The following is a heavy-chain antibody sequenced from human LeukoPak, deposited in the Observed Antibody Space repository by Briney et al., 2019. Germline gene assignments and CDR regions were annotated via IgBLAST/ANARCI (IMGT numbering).Heavy chain of an antibody. Sequence: ASETLSLTCTVSGGSISSSSYYWSWIRQPPGKGLEWIGYIYYSGSTNYNPSLKSRVTISVDTSKNQFSLKLSSVTAADTAVYYCARGRRDTAMIIYYYYYYMDVWGKGTTVTISS. J-gene: IGHJ6*03. CDR3: ARGRRDTAMIIYYYYYYMDV. V-gene: IGHV4-61*01. CDR2: IYYSGST. CDR1: GGSISSSSYY. D-gene: IGHD5-18*01.